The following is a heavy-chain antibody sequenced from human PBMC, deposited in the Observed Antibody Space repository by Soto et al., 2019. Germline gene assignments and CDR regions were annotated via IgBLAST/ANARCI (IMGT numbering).Heavy chain of an antibody. J-gene: IGHJ3*02. V-gene: IGHV3-53*04. CDR2: IYSGGST. D-gene: IGHD6-25*01. CDR1: GFTVSSNY. CDR3: ARESTGFDAFDI. Sequence: EVQLVESGGGLVQPGGSLRLSCAASGFTVSSNYMSWVRQAPGKGLEWVSVIYSGGSTYYADSVKGRFTISRHNSKNTLYLQMISLRADDTAVYYCARESTGFDAFDIWGQGTMVTFSS.